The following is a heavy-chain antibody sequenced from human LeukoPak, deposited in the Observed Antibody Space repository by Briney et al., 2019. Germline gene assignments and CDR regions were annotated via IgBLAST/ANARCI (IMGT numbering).Heavy chain of an antibody. V-gene: IGHV4-38-2*02. D-gene: IGHD3-16*02. Sequence: SETLSLTGTGSGFSISSDYYWGCIRQPPGKGLEWIGSIHHSGSTYNNPSLKSRVTISVDTSKNQFSLKLSSVTAADTAVYYCARSYDYVWGSYRETPYYFDSWGQGTLVTVSS. CDR2: IHHSGST. CDR3: ARSYDYVWGSYRETPYYFDS. J-gene: IGHJ4*02. CDR1: GFSISSDYY.